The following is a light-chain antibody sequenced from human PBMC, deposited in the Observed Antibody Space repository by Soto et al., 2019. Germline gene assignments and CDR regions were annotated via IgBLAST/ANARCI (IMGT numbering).Light chain of an antibody. CDR2: GAS. Sequence: DIVLTQSSGTLSLFSGERAQLSRSASPSVSGSNLAWYQQKPGQAPRLLIYGASSRATGIPDRFSGSGSGTDFTLTISRLEPEDFAVYYCQQYGSSLTWKCGQGNKGDIK. J-gene: IGKJ1*01. CDR3: QQYGSSLTWK. V-gene: IGKV3-20*01. CDR1: PSVSGSN.